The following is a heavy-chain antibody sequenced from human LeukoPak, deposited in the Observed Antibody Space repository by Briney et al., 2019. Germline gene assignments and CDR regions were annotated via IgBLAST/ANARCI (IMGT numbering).Heavy chain of an antibody. CDR1: GDSVVTNNVA. D-gene: IGHD2-21*01. CDR3: TRGKYSGFDI. CDR2: TYLRSKWYN. V-gene: IGHV6-1*01. J-gene: IGHJ3*02. Sequence: PSQTLSLTCAISGDSVVTNNVAWNWIRQSPSRGLERLGRTYLRSKWYNEYAVSVKSRITINPDTSRNHFSLQLNSVIPEDTAVYYCTRGKYSGFDIWGQGTMVTVSS.